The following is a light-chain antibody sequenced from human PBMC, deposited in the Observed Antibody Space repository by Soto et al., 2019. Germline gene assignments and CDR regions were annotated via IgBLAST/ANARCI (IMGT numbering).Light chain of an antibody. J-gene: IGKJ1*01. CDR1: QSVRSN. Sequence: ETVLTQSPATLSLSPGERATLSCSASQSVRSNLAWYQHKPGQAPRLLIYDASNRATGIPGRFSGSGSGTDFALTISNLEPEDFAVYYCQQRDNWPWTFGQGAKVEIK. CDR3: QQRDNWPWT. V-gene: IGKV3-11*01. CDR2: DAS.